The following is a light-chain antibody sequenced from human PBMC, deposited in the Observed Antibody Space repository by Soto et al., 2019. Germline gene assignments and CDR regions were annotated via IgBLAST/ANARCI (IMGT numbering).Light chain of an antibody. J-gene: IGKJ2*01. Sequence: GDRVTIICRASQDIGNYIAWYRQKPGRAPQLLIYAASTLHSGVPSRFSGSGSGTEFTLTISCLQPEDFATYYCLQLHTFPRTFAQGTKLEIK. CDR1: QDIGNY. CDR3: LQLHTFPRT. V-gene: IGKV1-9*01. CDR2: AAS.